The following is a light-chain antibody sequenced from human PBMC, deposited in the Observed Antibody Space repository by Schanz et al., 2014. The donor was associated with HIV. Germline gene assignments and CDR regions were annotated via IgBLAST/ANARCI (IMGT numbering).Light chain of an antibody. CDR1: SSDVGHFNY. Sequence: QSALTQPPSASGSLGQSVTISCTGTSSDVGHFNYLSWYQHQPGKAPKLLIYDVTHRPSGVSNRFSGSKSGNTASLTISGLQAEDEADYHCSSASSYTPITSLVFGGGTKLTVL. J-gene: IGLJ3*02. CDR2: DVT. CDR3: SSASSYTPITSLV. V-gene: IGLV2-14*03.